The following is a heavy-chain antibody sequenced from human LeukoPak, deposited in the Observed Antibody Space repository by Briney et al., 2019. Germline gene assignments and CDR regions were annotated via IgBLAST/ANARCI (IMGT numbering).Heavy chain of an antibody. CDR3: VGANYHDFWSGIHHYYYYYMDV. D-gene: IGHD3-3*01. V-gene: IGHV4-39*07. CDR1: GGSISSSSYY. J-gene: IGHJ6*03. CDR2: IYYSGST. Sequence: SGTLSLTCTVSGGSISSSSYYWGWIRQPPGKGLEWIGSIYYSGSTYYNPSLKSRVTISVDTSKNQFSLMLSSVTAADTAVYYCVGANYHDFWSGIHHYYYYYMDVWGKGTTVTVSS.